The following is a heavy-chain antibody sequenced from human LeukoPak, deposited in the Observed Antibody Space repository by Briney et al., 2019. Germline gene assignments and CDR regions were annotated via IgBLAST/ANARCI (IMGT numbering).Heavy chain of an antibody. D-gene: IGHD3-22*01. CDR2: ISSSSSYT. Sequence: GGSLRLSCAASGFTFSDYYMSWIRQAPGKGLEWVSYISSSSSYTNYADSVKGRFTISRDNAKNSLYLQMNSLRVEDTAVYYCAKDVSTGYSYFDCWGQGTLVTVSS. CDR3: AKDVSTGYSYFDC. CDR1: GFTFSDYY. V-gene: IGHV3-11*03. J-gene: IGHJ4*02.